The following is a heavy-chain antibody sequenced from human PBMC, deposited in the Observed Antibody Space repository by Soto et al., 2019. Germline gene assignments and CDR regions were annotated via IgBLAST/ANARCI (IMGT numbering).Heavy chain of an antibody. Sequence: GASVKVSCKTAGYTFSNYGITWVRQAPGQPLEWLSLYSDGTNYAQKFQGRVSMTTDTSTTTAYMELRSLRSDDTAVYYCARVVPGAEAWFGPWGQGTLVTVSS. J-gene: IGHJ5*02. D-gene: IGHD2-2*01. CDR1: GYTFSNYG. CDR2: SLYSDGT. V-gene: IGHV1-18*01. CDR3: ARVVPGAEAWFGP.